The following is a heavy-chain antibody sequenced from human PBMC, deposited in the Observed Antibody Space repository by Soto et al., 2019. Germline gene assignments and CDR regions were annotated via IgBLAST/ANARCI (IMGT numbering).Heavy chain of an antibody. Sequence: QVQVVESGGGVVQPGGSLRLSCAVSGIIFTGYGMHWVRQVPGKGLEWVEVIRFDGSNRYYADFVKGRFTISRDNSKNTMYMQMNRLRAEDTAVYYCARDAVGATVFFCYFDYWGQGALVTVSS. CDR2: IRFDGSNR. CDR3: ARDAVGATVFFCYFDY. J-gene: IGHJ4*02. CDR1: GIIFTGYG. D-gene: IGHD1-26*01. V-gene: IGHV3-33*01.